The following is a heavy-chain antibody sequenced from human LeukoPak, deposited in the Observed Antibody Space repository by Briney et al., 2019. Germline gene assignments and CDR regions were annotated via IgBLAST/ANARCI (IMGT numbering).Heavy chain of an antibody. Sequence: GGSLRLSCAASGFIFSNFAMSRVRQAPGKGLEWVAGISGNGGSTSYADSVKGRFNISRDNSKKTLDLQMNSLRAEDTAVYYCAREWGNFYYGGNSEGPLDYWGQGTLVTVSS. V-gene: IGHV3-23*01. CDR3: AREWGNFYYGGNSEGPLDY. CDR1: GFIFSNFA. CDR2: ISGNGGST. D-gene: IGHD4-23*01. J-gene: IGHJ4*02.